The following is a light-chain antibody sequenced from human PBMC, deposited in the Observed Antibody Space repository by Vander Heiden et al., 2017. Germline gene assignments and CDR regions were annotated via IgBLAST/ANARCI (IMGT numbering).Light chain of an antibody. Sequence: SSELTQPPSVSVSPGQTASITCSGDNLGDKYACWYQQKPGQFPVLVIYQDSKRPSGIPERFSGSNSGNTATLTISGTQAMDEADYYCQAWDSSSEVFGTGTKVTVL. CDR3: QAWDSSSEV. J-gene: IGLJ1*01. CDR2: QDS. V-gene: IGLV3-1*01. CDR1: NLGDKY.